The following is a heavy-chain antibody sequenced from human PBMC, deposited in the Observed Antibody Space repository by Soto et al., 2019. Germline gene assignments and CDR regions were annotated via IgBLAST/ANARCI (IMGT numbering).Heavy chain of an antibody. CDR1: GYTFTSYD. CDR2: MNPNSGNT. CDR3: ARSQLELLLDYYYMDV. V-gene: IGHV1-8*01. D-gene: IGHD1-1*01. J-gene: IGHJ6*03. Sequence: ASVKVSCKASGYTFTSYDINWVRQATGQGLEWMGWMNPNSGNTGYAQKFQGRVTMTRNTSISTAYMELSSLRSEDTAVYYCARSQLELLLDYYYMDVWGKGTTVTVSS.